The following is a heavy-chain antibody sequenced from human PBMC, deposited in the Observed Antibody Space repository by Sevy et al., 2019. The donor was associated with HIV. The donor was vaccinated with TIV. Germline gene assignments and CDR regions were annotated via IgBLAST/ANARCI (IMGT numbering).Heavy chain of an antibody. Sequence: ASVKVSCKASGYTFTSYGISCVRQAPGQGLEWMGWISAYNGNTNYAQKLQGRVTMTTDTSTSTAYMELRSLRSDDTAVYYCARVFYYDFWSGYYNRDFDYWGQGTLVTVSS. CDR1: GYTFTSYG. CDR3: ARVFYYDFWSGYYNRDFDY. D-gene: IGHD3-3*01. CDR2: ISAYNGNT. J-gene: IGHJ4*02. V-gene: IGHV1-18*04.